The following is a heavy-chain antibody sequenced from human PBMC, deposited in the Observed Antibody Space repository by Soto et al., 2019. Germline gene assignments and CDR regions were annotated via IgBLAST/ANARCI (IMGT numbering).Heavy chain of an antibody. CDR3: ARDLLVLRFLEWSPYYYGMDV. CDR1: GDTFTSDY. J-gene: IGHJ6*02. CDR2: INPSGGST. Sequence: QVQLVQSGAEVKKPWASVKVSCKASGDTFTSDYMHWVRQAPGQGLVWLGLINPSGGSTSYAQKFQGRVTMTRDTSTSTVYMELSSLRSEDTAVYYCARDLLVLRFLEWSPYYYGMDVWGQGTTVTVS. V-gene: IGHV1-46*01. D-gene: IGHD3-3*01.